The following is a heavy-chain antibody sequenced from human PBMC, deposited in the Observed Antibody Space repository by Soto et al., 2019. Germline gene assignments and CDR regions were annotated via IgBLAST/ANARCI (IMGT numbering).Heavy chain of an antibody. D-gene: IGHD1-26*01. CDR1: GFTFSSYS. CDR3: ARDLGASRRNYYGMDV. Sequence: GGSLRLSCAASGFTFSSYSMNWVRQAPGKGLEWVSSISSSSSYIYYADSVKGRFTISRDNSKNTLYLQMNSLRAEDTAVYYCARDLGASRRNYYGMDVWGQGTTVTVSS. CDR2: ISSSSSYI. J-gene: IGHJ6*02. V-gene: IGHV3-21*01.